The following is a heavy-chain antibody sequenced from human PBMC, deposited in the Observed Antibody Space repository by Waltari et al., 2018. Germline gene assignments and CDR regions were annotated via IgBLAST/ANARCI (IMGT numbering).Heavy chain of an antibody. V-gene: IGHV3-49*05. Sequence: EVQLVESGGGVVKPGQSLRLSCAGSVFGDYAMGCFREAAGKGLEWVGFIKRKAYGAKKEYAASVTGRFSSSRDDSKSIAYLQMNSLKTEDTAIYYGSNAADDFEYYFDYWGQGTLVTVSS. CDR2: IKRKAYGAKK. J-gene: IGHJ4*02. CDR1: VFGDYA. CDR3: SNAADDFEYYFDY. D-gene: IGHD6-25*01.